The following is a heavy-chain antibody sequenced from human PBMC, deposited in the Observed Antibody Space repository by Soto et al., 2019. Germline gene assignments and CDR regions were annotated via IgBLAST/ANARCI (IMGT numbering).Heavy chain of an antibody. CDR3: VRGRSYSVYDF. CDR1: AGSISGHA. V-gene: IGHV4-4*07. Sequence: SETLSLTCTVSAGSISGHAWIWVRQPAGRGLEWIGHIYPSGSTSYNPSLRSRVTMSLDTSNNQIFLNLASVTAADTAVFYCVRGRSYSVYDFWGPGTLVTVS. D-gene: IGHD5-12*01. J-gene: IGHJ4*02. CDR2: IYPSGST.